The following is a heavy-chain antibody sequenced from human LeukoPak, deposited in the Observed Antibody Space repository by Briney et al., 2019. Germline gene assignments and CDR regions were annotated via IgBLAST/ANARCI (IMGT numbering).Heavy chain of an antibody. Sequence: PSETLSLNCTVSGGSISSYYWSWIRQPPGKGLEWIGYIYYSGSTNYNPSLKSRVTISVDTSKNQFSLKLSSVTAADTAVYYCARGAYCSSASCYDYFDYWGQGTLVTVSS. CDR2: IYYSGST. D-gene: IGHD2-15*01. CDR1: GGSISSYY. CDR3: ARGAYCSSASCYDYFDY. V-gene: IGHV4-59*12. J-gene: IGHJ4*02.